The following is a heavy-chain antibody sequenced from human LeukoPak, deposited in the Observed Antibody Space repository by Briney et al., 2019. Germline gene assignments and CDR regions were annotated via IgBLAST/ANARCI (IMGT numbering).Heavy chain of an antibody. D-gene: IGHD3-9*01. CDR3: ASADLNYDILTGHCMPDY. CDR1: GYTFTSYG. V-gene: IGHV1-18*01. CDR2: ISAYNGNT. Sequence: EASVKVSCKASGYTFTSYGISWVRQAPGQGLEWMGWISAYNGNTNYAQKLQGRVTMTTDTSTSTAYMEPRSLRSDDTAVYYCASADLNYDILTGHCMPDYWGQGTLVTVSS. J-gene: IGHJ4*02.